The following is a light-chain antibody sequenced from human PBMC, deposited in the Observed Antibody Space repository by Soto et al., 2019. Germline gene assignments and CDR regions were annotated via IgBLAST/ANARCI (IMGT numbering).Light chain of an antibody. Sequence: DIQMTQSPSSLSASVGDIVTITCRANQDISYYLAWYQQKQGKVPKLLIYGASTLQSWVPSRFSGSGSGTDFTLTISSLQPEDIATYYCQKYHSAPRTFGQGTKVEIK. V-gene: IGKV1-27*01. CDR2: GAS. CDR3: QKYHSAPRT. CDR1: QDISYY. J-gene: IGKJ1*01.